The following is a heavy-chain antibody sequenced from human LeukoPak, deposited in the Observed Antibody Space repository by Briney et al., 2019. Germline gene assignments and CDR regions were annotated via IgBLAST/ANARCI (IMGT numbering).Heavy chain of an antibody. D-gene: IGHD5-24*01. J-gene: IGHJ4*02. CDR2: ISGSGGST. CDR1: GFTFSNYA. CDR3: AGTRTGYTLSRFDY. V-gene: IGHV3-23*01. Sequence: PGGSLRLSCSASGFTFSNYAMTWVRQAPGKGLEWVSAISGSGGSTYYADSVKGRFTISRDNSKNTLYLQMNSLRAEDTAVYYCAGTRTGYTLSRFDYWGQGTLVTVSS.